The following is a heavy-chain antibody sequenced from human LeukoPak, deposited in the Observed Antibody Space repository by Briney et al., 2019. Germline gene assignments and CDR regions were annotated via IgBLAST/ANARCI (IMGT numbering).Heavy chain of an antibody. CDR3: AKSRSGSYYYYYMDV. CDR2: GSGGRT. J-gene: IGHJ6*03. D-gene: IGHD3-3*01. Sequence: GSGGRTYYADSVKGRFTISRDNSKNTLYLQMSSLRVEDTAVYYCAKSRSGSYYYYYMDVWGKGTTVTVSS. V-gene: IGHV3-23*01.